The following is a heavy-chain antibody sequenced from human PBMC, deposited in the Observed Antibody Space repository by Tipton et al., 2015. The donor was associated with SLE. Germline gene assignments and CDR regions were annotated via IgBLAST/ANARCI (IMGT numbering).Heavy chain of an antibody. CDR1: GGSFSGYY. J-gene: IGHJ4*02. CDR3: ARAPKGEQWLGYFDY. D-gene: IGHD6-19*01. CDR2: INHSGST. Sequence: TLSLTCAVYGGSFSGYYWSWIRQPPGKGLEWIGEINHSGSTNYNPSLKSRVTISVDTSKNQFSLKLSSLTAADTAVYYCARAPKGEQWLGYFDYWGQGTLVTVSS. V-gene: IGHV4-34*01.